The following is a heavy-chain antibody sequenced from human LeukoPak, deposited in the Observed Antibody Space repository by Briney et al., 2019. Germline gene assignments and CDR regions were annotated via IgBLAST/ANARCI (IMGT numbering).Heavy chain of an antibody. CDR1: GASISSNNW. V-gene: IGHV4-4*02. J-gene: IGHJ4*02. CDR2: IYHGGST. CDR3: VTNSGWRLDY. Sequence: PSGTLSLTCAVSGASISSNNWWTWVRQPPGKGLEWIGEIYHGGSTNYNTSLRSRVTISVDKSKNQFSLNLTSVTAADTSVYYCVTNSGWRLDYWGQGVLVTVSS. D-gene: IGHD5-12*01.